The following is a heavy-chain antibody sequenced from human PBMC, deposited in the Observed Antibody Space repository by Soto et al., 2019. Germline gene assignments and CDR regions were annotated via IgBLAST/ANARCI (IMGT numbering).Heavy chain of an antibody. CDR1: GGSISSYY. J-gene: IGHJ6*03. D-gene: IGHD3-3*01. CDR2: IYYSGST. CDR3: ARHTWTYYDGIDYYYYYMDV. Sequence: SETLSLTCTVSGGSISSYYWSWIRQPPGKGLEWIGYIYYSGSTNYNPSLKSRVTISVDTSKNQFSLKLSSVTAADTAVYYCARHTWTYYDGIDYYYYYMDVWGKGTTVTVSS. V-gene: IGHV4-59*08.